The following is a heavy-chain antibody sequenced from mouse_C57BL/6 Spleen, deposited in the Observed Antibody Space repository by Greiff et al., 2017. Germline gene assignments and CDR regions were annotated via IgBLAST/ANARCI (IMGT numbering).Heavy chain of an antibody. V-gene: IGHV1-55*01. CDR2: IYPGSGST. CDR3: ANGPLVARYFDV. Sequence: QVQLQQPGAELVKPGASVKMSCKASGYTFTSYWITWVKQRPGQGLEWIGDIYPGSGSTNYNEKFKSKATLTVDTSSSTAYMQLSSLTSEDSAVYYCANGPLVARYFDVWGTGTTVTVSS. CDR1: GYTFTSYW. D-gene: IGHD1-1*01. J-gene: IGHJ1*03.